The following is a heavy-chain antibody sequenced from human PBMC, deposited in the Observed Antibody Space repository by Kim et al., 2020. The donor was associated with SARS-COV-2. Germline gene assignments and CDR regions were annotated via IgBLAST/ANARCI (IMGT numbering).Heavy chain of an antibody. CDR3: ARGEGIEDIVVVVAADYFDY. V-gene: IGHV1-46*01. D-gene: IGHD2-15*01. J-gene: IGHJ4*02. CDR2: INPSGGST. CDR1: GYTFTSYY. Sequence: ASVKVSCKASGYTFTSYYMHWVRQAPGQGLEWMGIINPSGGSTSYAQKFQGRVTMTRDTSTSTVYMELSSLRSEDTAVYYCARGEGIEDIVVVVAADYFDYWGQGTLVTVSS.